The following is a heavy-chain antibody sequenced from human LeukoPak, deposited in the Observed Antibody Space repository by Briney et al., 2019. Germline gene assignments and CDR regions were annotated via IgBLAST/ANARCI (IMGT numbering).Heavy chain of an antibody. V-gene: IGHV6-1*01. CDR3: AGGYAFDV. CDR2: TYYRYRWKN. J-gene: IGHJ3*01. CDR1: GDSVSNNNYA. Sequence: SQTLSLTCAIAGDSVSNNNYAWHWIRQSPSRGLEWLGRTYYRYRWKNDYARSVMGRISVDPDTSKNQFSLHLRSVTPDDTAVYYCAGGYAFDVWGQGTMVTVSS.